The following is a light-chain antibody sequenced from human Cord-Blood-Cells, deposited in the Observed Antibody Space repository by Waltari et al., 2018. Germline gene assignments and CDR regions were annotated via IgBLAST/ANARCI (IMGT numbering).Light chain of an antibody. V-gene: IGLV2-23*01. Sequence: QSALTQPASVSGSPGPSFTISCTGTSSHVGSYNLVSLYQQHPGKAPKLMIYEGSKRPSGVSNRFSGSKSGNTASLTISGLQAEDEADYYCCSYAGSSTFYVFGTGTKVTVL. CDR2: EGS. CDR1: SSHVGSYNL. J-gene: IGLJ1*01. CDR3: CSYAGSSTFYV.